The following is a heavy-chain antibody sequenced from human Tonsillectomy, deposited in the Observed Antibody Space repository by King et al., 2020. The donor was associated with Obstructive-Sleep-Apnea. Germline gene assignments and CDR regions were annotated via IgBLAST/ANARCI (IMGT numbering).Heavy chain of an antibody. CDR2: ISYDGSNK. CDR1: GFTFSSYA. J-gene: IGHJ4*02. Sequence: VQLVESGGGVVQPGRSLRLSCAASGFTFSSYAMHWVRQAPGKGLEWVAVISYDGSNKYYADSVKGRFTISRDNSKNTLYLQMNSLRAEDTAVYYCARDSSGWYYFDYWGQGTLVTVSS. V-gene: IGHV3-30*04. CDR3: ARDSSGWYYFDY. D-gene: IGHD6-19*01.